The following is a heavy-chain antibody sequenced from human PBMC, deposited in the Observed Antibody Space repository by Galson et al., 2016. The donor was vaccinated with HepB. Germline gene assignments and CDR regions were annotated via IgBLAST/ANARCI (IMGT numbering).Heavy chain of an antibody. V-gene: IGHV1-18*04. CDR3: ARDVQYRLDY. CDR2: ISANSGNT. Sequence: SVKVSCKASGYRFPTYGISWVRQAPGQGLEWLGWISANSGNTRYAEQFQDRVTMTRDTSASSVYMDLRSLRSDDTAVYYCARDVQYRLDYWGQGSLVTVAS. J-gene: IGHJ4*02. D-gene: IGHD1-1*01. CDR1: GYRFPTYG.